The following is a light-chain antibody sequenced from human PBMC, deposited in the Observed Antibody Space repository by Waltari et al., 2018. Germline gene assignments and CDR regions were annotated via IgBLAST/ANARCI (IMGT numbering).Light chain of an antibody. CDR2: GAS. Sequence: EIVLTQSPRTLSLSPGERATLSCRASQSVDNNYLAWYQQKPGQAPRLLIYGASNRAIGIPDRFSGSGSGTDFTLTILRLEPEDFAVYYCQHYVRFFPLTFGGGTKVEIK. CDR1: QSVDNNY. J-gene: IGKJ4*01. CDR3: QHYVRFFPLT. V-gene: IGKV3-20*01.